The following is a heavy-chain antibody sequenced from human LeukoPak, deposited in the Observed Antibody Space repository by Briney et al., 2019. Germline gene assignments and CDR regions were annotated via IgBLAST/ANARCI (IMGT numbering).Heavy chain of an antibody. CDR2: IIPIFGTA. V-gene: IGHV1-69*05. Sequence: ASVKVSCKASGGTFSSYAISWVRQAPGQGLEWMGGIIPIFGTANYAQKFQGRVTMTRNTSISTAYMELSSLRSEDTAVYYCARGPRPYGDYGDDYWGQGTLVTVSS. CDR1: GGTFSSYA. D-gene: IGHD4-17*01. CDR3: ARGPRPYGDYGDDY. J-gene: IGHJ4*02.